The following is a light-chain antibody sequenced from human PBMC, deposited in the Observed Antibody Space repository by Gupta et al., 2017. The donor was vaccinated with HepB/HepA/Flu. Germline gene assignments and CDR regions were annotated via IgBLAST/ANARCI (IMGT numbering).Light chain of an antibody. CDR1: SSDVADYNR. CDR3: AAYGSRYVV. J-gene: IGLJ2*01. V-gene: IGLV2-18*02. CDR2: EVS. Sequence: QSALTQPPSVSGSPGQSVTISCTGTSSDVADYNRVSWYQQPPGTAPKLMIYEVSNRPSGVPDRFSGSKSGNTASLTISGLQAEDEADYYCAAYGSRYVVIGGGTKLTVL.